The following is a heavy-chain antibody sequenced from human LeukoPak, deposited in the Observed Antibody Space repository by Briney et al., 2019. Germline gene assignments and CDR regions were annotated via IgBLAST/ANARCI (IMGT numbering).Heavy chain of an antibody. CDR1: GFTFGDYA. J-gene: IGHJ3*02. CDR3: TRRTEWLSPEDAFDI. CDR2: IRSKAYGGTT. V-gene: IGHV3-49*03. Sequence: PGGSLRLSCTASGFTFGDYAMSWFRQAPGKGLEWVGFIRSKAYGGTTEYAASVKGRFTISRDDSKSIAYLQMNSLKTEDTAVYYCTRRTEWLSPEDAFDIWGQGTMVTVSS. D-gene: IGHD3-3*01.